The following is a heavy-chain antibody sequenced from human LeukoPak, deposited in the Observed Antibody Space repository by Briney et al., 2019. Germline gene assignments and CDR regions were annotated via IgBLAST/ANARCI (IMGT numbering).Heavy chain of an antibody. CDR3: ARGDRLGYCTNGVCYPTDY. J-gene: IGHJ4*02. D-gene: IGHD2-8*01. Sequence: GGSLRLSCAASGFTFSSYRMNWVRQAPGKGLEWVSSISNSGSYVYYADSVKGRFTISRDNAKNSLYVQMSSLRAEDTAVYYCARGDRLGYCTNGVCYPTDYWGQGTLVTVSS. V-gene: IGHV3-21*06. CDR2: ISNSGSYV. CDR1: GFTFSSYR.